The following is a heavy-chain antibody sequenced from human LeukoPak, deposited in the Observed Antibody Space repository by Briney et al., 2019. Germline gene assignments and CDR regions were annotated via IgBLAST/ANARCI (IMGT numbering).Heavy chain of an antibody. D-gene: IGHD4-11*01. Sequence: SQTLSLTCTVFGGSIRSGDYFWSWIRQPPGKGLEWIGYIYYSGSTNYNPSLKGRVTISVDTSKNQFSLKLSSVTAADTAVYYCARMAGYSSFYYYYGMDVWGQGTTVTVSS. CDR2: IYYSGST. CDR3: ARMAGYSSFYYYYGMDV. J-gene: IGHJ6*02. CDR1: GGSIRSGDYF. V-gene: IGHV4-61*08.